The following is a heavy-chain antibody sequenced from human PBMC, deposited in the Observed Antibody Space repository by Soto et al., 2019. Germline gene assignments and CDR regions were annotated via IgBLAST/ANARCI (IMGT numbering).Heavy chain of an antibody. CDR1: GSTFSTNY. V-gene: IGHV1-46*01. CDR2: INPNDNST. CDR3: ARDVVDHYFDY. Sequence: ASVKVSCKASGSTFSTNYMHWLRQAPGQGLEWMGIINPNDNSTTNAEKFQGRVTMTSDTSTSTVYMELSSLRSEDTAFYYCARDVVDHYFDYWGQGTLVTVSS. J-gene: IGHJ4*02.